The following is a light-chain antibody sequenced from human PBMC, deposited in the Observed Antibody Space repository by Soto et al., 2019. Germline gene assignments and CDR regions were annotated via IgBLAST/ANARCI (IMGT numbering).Light chain of an antibody. J-gene: IGKJ1*01. V-gene: IGKV1-5*01. CDR1: QSISFW. CDR2: DAS. Sequence: DIQITQSPSTLSASVGDRVTLTCGASQSISFWLAWYKQKPGKAPNLMSYDASTLQSGVPSRFSGSGSGTEFTLTISRLQPDDFATYYCQQYNVYSPTFGQGTKVDIK. CDR3: QQYNVYSPT.